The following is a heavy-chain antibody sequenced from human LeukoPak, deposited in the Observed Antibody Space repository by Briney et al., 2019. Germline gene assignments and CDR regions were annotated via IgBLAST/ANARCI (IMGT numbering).Heavy chain of an antibody. D-gene: IGHD2-2*01. CDR2: INQLGNEK. J-gene: IGHJ4*02. Sequence: PGGSLRLSCAASGFTFSSYWMSWIRQAPGRGLEWVANINQLGNEKNYVDSVSGRFTISRNNVDDSLYLEMNSLRVEDTAVYYCGRDRVVPAATFYWGQGVLVTVSS. CDR3: GRDRVVPAATFY. CDR1: GFTFSSYW. V-gene: IGHV3-7*01.